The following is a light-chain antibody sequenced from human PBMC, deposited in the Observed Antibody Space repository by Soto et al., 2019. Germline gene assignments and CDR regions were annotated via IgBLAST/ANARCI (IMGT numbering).Light chain of an antibody. CDR1: QSVSSSY. J-gene: IGKJ4*01. V-gene: IGKV3-20*01. CDR3: QQYGSSPLT. Sequence: EIVLTQSPGTLSLSPEERATLSCRASQSVSSSYLAWYQQKPGQAPRLLIYGASSRATGIPDRFSGSGSGTVFTLTISRLEPEDCAVYYYQQYGSSPLTFGGGTKVELK. CDR2: GAS.